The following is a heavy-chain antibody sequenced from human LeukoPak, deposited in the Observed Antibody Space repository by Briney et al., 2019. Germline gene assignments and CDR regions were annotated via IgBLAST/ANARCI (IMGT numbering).Heavy chain of an antibody. CDR1: GFTFSDYY. Sequence: GGSLRLSCAASGFTFSDYYMSWIRQAPGKWLEWVSYISRSGSTIYYADSVKGRFTISRDNAKNSLYLQMNSLRAEDTAVYYCARDGYNSHFDYWGQGTLVTVSS. D-gene: IGHD5-24*01. CDR3: ARDGYNSHFDY. CDR2: ISRSGSTI. V-gene: IGHV3-11*04. J-gene: IGHJ4*02.